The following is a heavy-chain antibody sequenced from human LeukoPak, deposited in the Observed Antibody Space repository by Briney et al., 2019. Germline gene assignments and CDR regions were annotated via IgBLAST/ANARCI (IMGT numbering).Heavy chain of an antibody. V-gene: IGHV4-59*08. D-gene: IGHD6-19*01. CDR1: GGSTSGYY. CDR2: IYYSGST. J-gene: IGHJ4*02. Sequence: SQTLSLTCTVSGGSTSGYYWSWIRQPPGKGLEWIGYIYYSGSTNYNPSLKSRVTISVDTSKNQFSLKLSSVTAADTAVYYCARLVSGVGYFDYWGQGTLVTVSS. CDR3: ARLVSGVGYFDY.